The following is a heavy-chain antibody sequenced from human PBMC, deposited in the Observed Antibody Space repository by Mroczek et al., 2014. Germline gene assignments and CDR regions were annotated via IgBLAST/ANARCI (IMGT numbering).Heavy chain of an antibody. J-gene: IGHJ4*02. D-gene: IGHD6-13*01. Sequence: QVQLQQWGAGLLKPSETLSLTCAVYGGSFSGYYWSWIRQPPGKGLDWIGEINHSGSTNYNPSLKSRVTISVDTSKNQFSLKLSSVTAADTAVYYCARAVTTVRSSSFRHWGQGTLVTVSS. CDR2: INHSGST. V-gene: IGHV4-34*01. CDR1: GGSFSGYY. CDR3: ARAVTTVRSSSFRH.